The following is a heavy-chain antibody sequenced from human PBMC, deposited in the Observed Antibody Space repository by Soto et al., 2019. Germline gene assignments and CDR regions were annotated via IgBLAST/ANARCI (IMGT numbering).Heavy chain of an antibody. J-gene: IGHJ4*02. CDR1: GVSITNTSYY. V-gene: IGHV4-39*01. CDR3: ARHGSY. CDR2: IYFSGST. Sequence: QLQLQESGPGLVKPSETLSLTCTVSGVSITNTSYYWGWIRQPPGKGLEWIGTIYFSGSTFYNPSLKSRLTISVDTSKKQFSLRLSSVTAADTAVYYCARHGSYWGQGTLVAVSS.